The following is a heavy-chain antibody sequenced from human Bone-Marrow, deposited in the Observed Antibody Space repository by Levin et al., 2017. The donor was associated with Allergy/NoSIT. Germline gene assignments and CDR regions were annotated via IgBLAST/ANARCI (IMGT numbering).Heavy chain of an antibody. CDR3: ARDVGGANSY. D-gene: IGHD1-26*01. Sequence: GESLKISCVGSGFAFRSYWMHWVRQASGKGLVWVSRIDEDGGTTDYADSVRGRFTISRDNAKNTVYLQMNSLRADDTAVYYCARDVGGANSYWGQGTLVTVSS. J-gene: IGHJ4*02. V-gene: IGHV3-74*01. CDR1: GFAFRSYW. CDR2: IDEDGGTT.